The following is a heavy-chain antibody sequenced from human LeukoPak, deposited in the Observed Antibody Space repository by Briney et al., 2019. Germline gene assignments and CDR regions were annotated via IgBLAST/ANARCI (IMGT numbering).Heavy chain of an antibody. J-gene: IGHJ4*02. CDR2: MNPNSGNT. D-gene: IGHD3-10*01. CDR3: ARLHRVPGVIIPAY. CDR1: GFTFTSYD. Sequence: GASVKVPCKVSGFTFTSYDINWVRQATGQGLEWMAWMNPNSGNTGYAQKLQGRVTMTRNTSISTAYMELSSLRSEDTAVYYCARLHRVPGVIIPAYWGQRTLVTVSS. V-gene: IGHV1-8*01.